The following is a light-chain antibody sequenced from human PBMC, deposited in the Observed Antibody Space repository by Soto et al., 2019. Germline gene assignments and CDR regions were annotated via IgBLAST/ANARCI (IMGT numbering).Light chain of an antibody. CDR1: SSDVGFYTY. CDR2: DVT. CDR3: SSYASSYTVV. V-gene: IGLV2-11*01. J-gene: IGLJ2*01. Sequence: QSALTQPRSVSGSPGQSVTISCTGSSSDVGFYTYVSWYLQHPGKAPKVIIYDVTNRPSGVSDRFSASKSGNTASLTISGLQPEDEADYYCSSYASSYTVVFGGGTKLTVL.